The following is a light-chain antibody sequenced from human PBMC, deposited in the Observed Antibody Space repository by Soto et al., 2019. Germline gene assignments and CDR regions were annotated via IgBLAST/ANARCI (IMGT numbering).Light chain of an antibody. J-gene: IGLJ2*01. Sequence: QSVLTQPPSVSGAPGPRVTISCTWSSSNIGAGYDVNWYQQLPGTAPKLLIYGNSNRPSGVPDRFSGSKSGTSASLAITGIQAEDEAGYFCQSDDWSLGGYVVVGGGTTLTV. V-gene: IGLV1-40*01. CDR3: QSDDWSLGGYVV. CDR2: GNS. CDR1: SSNIGAGYD.